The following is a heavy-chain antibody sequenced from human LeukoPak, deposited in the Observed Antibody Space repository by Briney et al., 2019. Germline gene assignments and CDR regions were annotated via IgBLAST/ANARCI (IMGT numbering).Heavy chain of an antibody. V-gene: IGHV1-2*02. CDR2: INPNSGGT. CDR3: ARDAQGRWFGINVVEFDP. D-gene: IGHD3-10*01. CDR1: GYTFTGYY. Sequence: GASVKVSCKSSGYTFTGYYMHWVRQAPGQGLEWMGWINPNSGGTNYAQKFQGRVTMTRDTSISTAYMELSRLRSDDTAVYYCARDAQGRWFGINVVEFDPWGQGTLVTVSS. J-gene: IGHJ5*02.